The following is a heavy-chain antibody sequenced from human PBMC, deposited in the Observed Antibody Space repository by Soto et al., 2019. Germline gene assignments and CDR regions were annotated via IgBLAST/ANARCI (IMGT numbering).Heavy chain of an antibody. CDR1: DFSVSSNY. V-gene: IGHV3-53*01. CDR2: IYDDGGT. CDR3: AGEGPLMGGSNGLDV. J-gene: IGHJ6*02. D-gene: IGHD6-25*01. Sequence: PGGSLRLSCAASDFSVSSNYMSWVRQAPGKGLERVSVIYDDGGTYYADSVQGRFVVSRDTSENTMYLQMNRLRAEDTAVYYCAGEGPLMGGSNGLDVWGQGTTVTVSS.